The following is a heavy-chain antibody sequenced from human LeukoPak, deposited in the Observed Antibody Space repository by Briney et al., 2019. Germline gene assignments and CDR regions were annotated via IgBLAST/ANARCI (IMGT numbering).Heavy chain of an antibody. D-gene: IGHD2-2*01. CDR3: AKGPLRGTAAAIDY. V-gene: IGHV3-30-3*01. CDR1: GFTFGSYA. Sequence: PGGSLRLSCAASGFTFGSYAMHWVRQAPGKGLEWVAVISYDGSNKYYADSVKGRFTISRDNSKNTLYLQMNSLRAEDTAVYYCAKGPLRGTAAAIDYWGQGTLVTVSS. J-gene: IGHJ4*02. CDR2: ISYDGSNK.